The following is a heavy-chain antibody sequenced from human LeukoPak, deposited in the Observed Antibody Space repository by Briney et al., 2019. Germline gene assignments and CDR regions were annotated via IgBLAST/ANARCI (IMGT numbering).Heavy chain of an antibody. CDR1: GFTFGTYA. Sequence: GGSLRLSCAASGFTFGTYAMHWVRQAPGKGLEWVAVISYDGSNKYYADSVKGRFTISRDNSKNTLYLQMNSLRAEDTAIYYCARDHSIIVVPPPRPRFDPWGQGTLVTVSS. J-gene: IGHJ5*02. CDR2: ISYDGSNK. CDR3: ARDHSIIVVPPPRPRFDP. D-gene: IGHD2-21*01. V-gene: IGHV3-30*04.